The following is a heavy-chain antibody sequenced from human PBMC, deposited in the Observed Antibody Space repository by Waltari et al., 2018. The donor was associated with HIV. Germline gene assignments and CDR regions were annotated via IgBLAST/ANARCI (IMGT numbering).Heavy chain of an antibody. V-gene: IGHV5-51*03. CDR1: GLRFTISW. D-gene: IGHD6-19*01. CDR3: ARGNRWQVLSWFDY. J-gene: IGHJ4*02. Sequence: EVHLVQSGAEVKKPGESLKISGKASGLRFTISWIGWLRQMPGKGLEWMGVIYAGDSDTTYSPSFQGQVTIATDKSINTAYLQWSSLKASDTAIYYCARGNRWQVLSWFDYWGQGTLVTVSS. CDR2: IYAGDSDT.